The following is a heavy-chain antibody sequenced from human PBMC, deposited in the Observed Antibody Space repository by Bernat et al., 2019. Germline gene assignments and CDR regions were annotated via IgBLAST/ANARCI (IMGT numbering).Heavy chain of an antibody. CDR2: IRSKAYGGTK. CDR1: GFTFGDYA. V-gene: IGHV3-49*03. J-gene: IGHJ2*01. Sequence: EVQLVESGGGLVQPGRSLRLSCTASGFTFGDYAMSWFRQAPGKGLEWVGFIRSKAYGGTKQYGASGESQFTNSRDNSKRIAYQQMDSLKTEDATVDYCTGQEWVRGNWYFDLWGRGTLVTVSS. D-gene: IGHD3-10*01. CDR3: TGQEWVRGNWYFDL.